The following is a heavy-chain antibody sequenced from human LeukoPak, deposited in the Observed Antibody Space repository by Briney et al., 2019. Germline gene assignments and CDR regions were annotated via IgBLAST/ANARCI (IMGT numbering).Heavy chain of an antibody. J-gene: IGHJ4*02. V-gene: IGHV3-48*01. CDR2: ISSSSSPI. CDR1: GFTSSSYA. Sequence: GGSLRLSCVGSGFTSSSYAMNWVRQAPGKGLEWISYISSSSSPIYYAESVKGRFTVSRDNAKNSLYLQMNSLRVEDTALYYCARTPGAFDLWGQGTLVSVSS. CDR3: ARTPGAFDL.